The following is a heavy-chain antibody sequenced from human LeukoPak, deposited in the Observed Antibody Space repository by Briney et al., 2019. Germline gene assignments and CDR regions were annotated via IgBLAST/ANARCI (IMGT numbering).Heavy chain of an antibody. Sequence: GGSLRLSCADSGFTFSSYSMNWVRQAPGKGLEWVSSISSSSSYIYYADSVKGRFTTSRDNAKNSLYLQMNSLRAEDTAVHYCARSTNGYNSDYGMDVWGQGTTVTVSS. CDR1: GFTFSSYS. CDR3: ARSTNGYNSDYGMDV. D-gene: IGHD5-24*01. CDR2: ISSSSSYI. J-gene: IGHJ6*02. V-gene: IGHV3-21*01.